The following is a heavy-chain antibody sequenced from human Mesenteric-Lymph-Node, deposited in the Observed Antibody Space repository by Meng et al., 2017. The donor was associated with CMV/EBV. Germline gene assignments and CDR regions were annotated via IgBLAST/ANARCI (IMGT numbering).Heavy chain of an antibody. Sequence: GGSLRLSCAASGFTVSSNYMSWVRQAPGKGLEWVSVIYSGGSTYYADSVKGRFTISRDNSKNTLYLQMNSLRAEDTAVYYCARETAARWFDPWGQGTLVTVSS. CDR2: IYSGGST. CDR3: ARETAARWFDP. CDR1: GFTVSSNY. V-gene: IGHV3-53*01. J-gene: IGHJ5*02. D-gene: IGHD6-6*01.